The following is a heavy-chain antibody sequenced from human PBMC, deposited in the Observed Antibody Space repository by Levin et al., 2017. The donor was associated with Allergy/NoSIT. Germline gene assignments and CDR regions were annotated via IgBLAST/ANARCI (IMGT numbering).Heavy chain of an antibody. CDR1: GGSISSSSYY. CDR3: ARHRYYYDSSGVDDAFDI. Sequence: SQTLSLTCTVSGGSISSSSYYWGWIRQPPGKGLEWIGSIFHSGTTYYNPSLKSRVTISVDTSKHQFSLKLSSVTAADAAVYYCARHRYYYDSSGVDDAFDIWGQGTMVTVSS. J-gene: IGHJ3*02. V-gene: IGHV4-39*01. CDR2: IFHSGTT. D-gene: IGHD3-22*01.